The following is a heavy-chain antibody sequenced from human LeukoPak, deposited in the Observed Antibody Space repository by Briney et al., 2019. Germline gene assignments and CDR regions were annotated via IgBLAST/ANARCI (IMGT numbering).Heavy chain of an antibody. CDR1: GFTFSGCA. CDR2: IRGSGGTT. J-gene: IGHJ4*02. Sequence: GGSLRLSCVASGFTFSGCAMSWVRQAPGKGLEWVSAIRGSGGTTYYADSVKGRFTISRDNSKDTLYLQMNSLRAEDTAVYYCAKGLYDWLSDADYWGQGTLVTVSS. V-gene: IGHV3-23*01. CDR3: AKGLYDWLSDADY. D-gene: IGHD3-9*01.